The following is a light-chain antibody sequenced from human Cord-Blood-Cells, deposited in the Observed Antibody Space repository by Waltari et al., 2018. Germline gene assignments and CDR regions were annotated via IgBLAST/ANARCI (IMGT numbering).Light chain of an antibody. CDR3: SSYAGSNWV. J-gene: IGLJ3*02. CDR2: EVS. CDR1: SSDVGGYNY. Sequence: QSALTQPPSASGSPGQSVTISCTGTSSDVGGYNYVSWYQQHPGKAPKLMIYEVSKRPPGFPARFSGSKSGTTASLTVSGLQAEDEADYYCSSYAGSNWVFGGGTKLTVL. V-gene: IGLV2-8*01.